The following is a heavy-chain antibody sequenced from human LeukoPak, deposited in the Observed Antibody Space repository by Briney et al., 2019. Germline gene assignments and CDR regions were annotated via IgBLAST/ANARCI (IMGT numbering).Heavy chain of an antibody. CDR2: IYYSGST. CDR1: GGSISSGDYY. CDR3: ARVYDFWSGYDDAFDI. Sequence: PSQTLSLTCTVSGGSISSGDYYWSWIRQPPGKGLEWIGYIYYSGSTYYNPSLKSRVTISVDTSKNQFSLKLSFVTAADTAVYYCARVYDFWSGYDDAFDIWGQGTMVTVSS. J-gene: IGHJ3*02. V-gene: IGHV4-30-4*08. D-gene: IGHD3-3*01.